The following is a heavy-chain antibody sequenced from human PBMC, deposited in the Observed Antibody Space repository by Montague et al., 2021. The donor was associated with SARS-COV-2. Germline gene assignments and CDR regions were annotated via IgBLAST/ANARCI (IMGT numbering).Heavy chain of an antibody. D-gene: IGHD3-10*01. CDR1: GGSISSGGYY. CDR2: IYYSGST. J-gene: IGHJ5*02. Sequence: SQTLSLIYTVSGGSISSGGYYWSWIRQHPGKGLEWIGYIYYSGSTYYNPSLKSRVTISVDTSKNQFSLKLSSVTAADTAVYYCARARRGSGSGSYFDILVNWFDPWGQGTLVTVSS. CDR3: ARARRGSGSGSYFDILVNWFDP. V-gene: IGHV4-31*03.